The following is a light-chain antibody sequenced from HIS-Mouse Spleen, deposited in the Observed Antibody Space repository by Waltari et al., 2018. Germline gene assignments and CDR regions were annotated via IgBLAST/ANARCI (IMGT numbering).Light chain of an antibody. CDR2: EVS. CDR3: SSYTSSSTWV. J-gene: IGLJ3*02. CDR1: SSDVGGYNY. V-gene: IGLV2-14*01. Sequence: QSALTQPASVSGSPGQSITISCTGTSSDVGGYNYVSWYQQHPGQAPKLMIYEVSNRPAGCSNRFSGSKSGNTASLTISGLQAEDEADYYCSSYTSSSTWVFGGGTKLTVL.